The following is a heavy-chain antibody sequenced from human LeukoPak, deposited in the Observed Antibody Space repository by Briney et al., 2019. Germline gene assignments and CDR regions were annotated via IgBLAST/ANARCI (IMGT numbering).Heavy chain of an antibody. CDR3: ARAVAIVWFDP. CDR2: TYTGGNS. V-gene: IGHV3-53*01. D-gene: IGHD3-16*02. Sequence: GGSPRLSCAASGFTVSSIHMVWVRQAPGKGLEWVSVTYTGGNSYYADSVKGRFIISRDISKNTLYLQMNSLRAEDTAVYYCARAVAIVWFDPWGQGTLVTVSS. J-gene: IGHJ5*02. CDR1: GFTVSSIH.